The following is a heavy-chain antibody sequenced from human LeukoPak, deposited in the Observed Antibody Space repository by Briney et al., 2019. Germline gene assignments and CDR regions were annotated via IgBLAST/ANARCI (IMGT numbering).Heavy chain of an antibody. V-gene: IGHV4-59*01. CDR3: ARQIVVVVAATGSSYYYYYMDV. CDR2: IYYSGST. J-gene: IGHJ6*03. D-gene: IGHD2-15*01. CDR1: GGSISSYY. Sequence: SETLSLTCTVSGGSISSYYWSWIRQPPGKGLEWIGYIYYSGSTNYNPSLKSQVTISVDTSKNQFSLKLSSVTAADTAVYYCARQIVVVVAATGSSYYYYYMDVWGKGTTVTVSS.